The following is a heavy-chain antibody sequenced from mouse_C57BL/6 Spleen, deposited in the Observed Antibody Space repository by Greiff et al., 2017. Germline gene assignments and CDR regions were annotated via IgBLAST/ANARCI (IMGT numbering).Heavy chain of an antibody. Sequence: EVMLVESGGGLVQPGGSMKLSCVASGFTFSNYWMNWVRQSPEKGLEWVAQIRLKSDDYATHYAESVKGRFTISRDDSKSSVYLQMNNLRAEDTGIYYCTDISDYYAMDYWGQGTSVTVSS. CDR1: GFTFSNYW. V-gene: IGHV6-3*01. CDR2: IRLKSDDYAT. D-gene: IGHD6-2*01. J-gene: IGHJ4*01. CDR3: TDISDYYAMDY.